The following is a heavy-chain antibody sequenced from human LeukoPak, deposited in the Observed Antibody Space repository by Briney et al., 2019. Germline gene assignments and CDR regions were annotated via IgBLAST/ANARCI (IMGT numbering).Heavy chain of an antibody. CDR3: ARDRLDVRGRVIDY. V-gene: IGHV3-7*03. CDR1: GFTFSSYW. J-gene: IGHJ4*02. CDR2: IKQDGSEK. D-gene: IGHD3-10*01. Sequence: SGGSLRLSCAASGFTFSSYWMSWVRRAPGKGLEWVANIKQDGSEKYYVDSVKGRFTISRDNAKNSLYLQMNSLRAEDTAVYYCARDRLDVRGRVIDYWGRGTLVTVSS.